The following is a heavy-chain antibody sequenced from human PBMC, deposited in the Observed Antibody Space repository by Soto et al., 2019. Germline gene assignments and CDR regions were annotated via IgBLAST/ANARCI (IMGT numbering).Heavy chain of an antibody. CDR2: IIPIFGTA. D-gene: IGHD3-10*01. Sequence: SVQVSSKASAGTFSSYAISWVRQAPGQGLEWMGGIIPIFGTANYAQKFQGRVTITADKSTSTAYMELSSLRSEDTAVYYCARGLFPYGSGSYYNLYGMDVWGQGTTVTVSS. V-gene: IGHV1-69*06. J-gene: IGHJ6*02. CDR1: AGTFSSYA. CDR3: ARGLFPYGSGSYYNLYGMDV.